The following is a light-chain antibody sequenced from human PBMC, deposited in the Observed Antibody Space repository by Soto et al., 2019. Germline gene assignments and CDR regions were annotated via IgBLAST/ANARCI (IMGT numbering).Light chain of an antibody. J-gene: IGLJ2*01. CDR2: KNN. CDR1: SSNIGSHN. CDR3: AVWDDSLSGRV. V-gene: IGLV1-47*01. Sequence: QPVLTQPPAAYGSTGQRVTISCSGSSSNIGSHNIYWYQQLPGTAPQLLIYKNNQRPSGVPDRFSGSKSGTSASLAISGLRSEDEADYYCAVWDDSLSGRVFGGGTQLTVL.